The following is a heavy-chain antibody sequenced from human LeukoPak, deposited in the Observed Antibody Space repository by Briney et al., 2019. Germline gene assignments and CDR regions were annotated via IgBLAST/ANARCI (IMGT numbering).Heavy chain of an antibody. CDR1: GFTFSSYS. CDR3: ARGEQWLGPPTDY. J-gene: IGHJ4*02. D-gene: IGHD6-19*01. V-gene: IGHV3-48*04. CDR2: ISSSSSTI. Sequence: GGSLRLSCAASGFTFSSYSMNWVRQAPGKGLEWVSYISSSSSTIYYADSVKGRFTISRDNAKNSLYLQMNSLRAEDTAVYYCARGEQWLGPPTDYWGQGTLVTVSS.